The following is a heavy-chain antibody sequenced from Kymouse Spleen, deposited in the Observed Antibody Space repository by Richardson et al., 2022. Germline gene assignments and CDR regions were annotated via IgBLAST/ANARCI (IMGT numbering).Heavy chain of an antibody. CDR3: ARSVGGFGELNWFDP. J-gene: IGHJ5*02. CDR1: GGSFSGYY. V-gene: IGHV4-34*01. D-gene: IGHD3-10*01. Sequence: QVQLQQWGAGLLKPSETLSLTCAVYGGSFSGYYWSWIRQPPGKGLEWIGEINHSGSTNYNPSLKSRVTISVDTSKNQFSLKLSSVTAADTAVYYCARSVGGFGELNWFDPWGQGTLVTVSS. CDR2: INHSGST.